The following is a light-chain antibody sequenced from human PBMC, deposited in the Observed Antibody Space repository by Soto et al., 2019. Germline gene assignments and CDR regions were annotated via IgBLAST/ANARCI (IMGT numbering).Light chain of an antibody. Sequence: IVMTQSPATLSVSPGEGATLSCRASQSVNSDLAWYQQKPGQAPRLLIYDASSRATGIPARFSGSGSGTEFTLTISSLQSEDFAVYYCHQYNNWKTFGQGTKVEIK. CDR1: QSVNSD. J-gene: IGKJ1*01. CDR2: DAS. CDR3: HQYNNWKT. V-gene: IGKV3-15*01.